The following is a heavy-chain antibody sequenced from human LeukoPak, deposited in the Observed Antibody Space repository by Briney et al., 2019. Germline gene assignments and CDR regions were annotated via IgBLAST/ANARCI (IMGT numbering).Heavy chain of an antibody. D-gene: IGHD1-26*01. CDR1: GFTFSNYL. V-gene: IGHV3-7*01. J-gene: IGHJ4*02. CDR2: IKLDGSEK. CDR3: ARGRATWDY. Sequence: GGSLRLSCGASGFTFSNYLMSWVRQAPGKGLEWVASIKLDGSEKTYVDSAKGRFTISRDNAKSSPYLQMSSLRAEDTAVYFCARGRATWDYWGQGSLVTVSS.